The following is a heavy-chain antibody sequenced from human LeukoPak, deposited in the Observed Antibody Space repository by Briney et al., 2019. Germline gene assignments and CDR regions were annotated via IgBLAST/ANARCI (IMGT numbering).Heavy chain of an antibody. CDR1: GFTFSSYA. CDR2: ISGSGGST. J-gene: IGHJ6*02. D-gene: IGHD3-10*01. CDR3: AKDRWGPPLLWFGLDYYGMDV. V-gene: IGHV3-23*01. Sequence: GGSLRLSCAASGFTFSSYAMSWVRQAPGKGLEWVSAISGSGGSTYYADSVKGRFTISRDNSKNTLYLQMNSLRAEDTAVYYCAKDRWGPPLLWFGLDYYGMDVWGQGTTVTVSS.